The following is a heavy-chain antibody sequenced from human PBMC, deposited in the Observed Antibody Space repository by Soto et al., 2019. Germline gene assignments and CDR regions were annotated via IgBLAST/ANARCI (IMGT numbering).Heavy chain of an antibody. CDR2: IYYSGST. CDR3: ARHVYYDSSGYKSAGFDP. CDR1: GGSISSSSYY. D-gene: IGHD3-22*01. J-gene: IGHJ5*02. Sequence: SETLSLTCTVSGGSISSSSYYWGWIRQPPGKGLEWIGSIYYSGSTYYNPSLKSRVTISVDTSKNQFSLKLSSVTAADTAVYYCARHVYYDSSGYKSAGFDPWGQGTLVTVSS. V-gene: IGHV4-39*01.